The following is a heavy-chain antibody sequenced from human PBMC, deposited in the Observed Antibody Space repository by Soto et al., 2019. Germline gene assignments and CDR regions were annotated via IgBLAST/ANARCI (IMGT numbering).Heavy chain of an antibody. J-gene: IGHJ4*02. V-gene: IGHV3-30-3*01. CDR3: ARGEGIAVAGTSFEY. CDR1: GFTVSSYT. D-gene: IGHD6-19*01. Sequence: QVQLVESGGGVVQPGRSLRLSCAASGFTVSSYTMHWVRQAPGKGLERVAAISYDGSNKYYADYVKGRFTISRDYSQNTQNVQMTSLRGEDTAVYYCARGEGIAVAGTSFEYWGQGTLVIVS. CDR2: ISYDGSNK.